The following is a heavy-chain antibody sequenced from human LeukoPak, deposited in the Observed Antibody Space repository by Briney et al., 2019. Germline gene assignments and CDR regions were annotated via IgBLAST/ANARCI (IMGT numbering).Heavy chain of an antibody. D-gene: IGHD3-22*01. Sequence: GGSLRLSCAASGFTFSDYYMSWIRQAPGKGLEWVSYISSSGSTIYYADSVKGRFTISRDNAKNSLYLQMNSLRAEDTAVYYCARDAYDSSGYYYYYYMDVWGKGTTVTVSS. V-gene: IGHV3-11*04. J-gene: IGHJ6*03. CDR1: GFTFSDYY. CDR2: ISSSGSTI. CDR3: ARDAYDSSGYYYYYYMDV.